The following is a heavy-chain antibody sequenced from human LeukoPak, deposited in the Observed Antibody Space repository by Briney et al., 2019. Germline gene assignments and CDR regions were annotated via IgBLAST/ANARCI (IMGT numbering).Heavy chain of an antibody. CDR3: AKDILRGVLIVPAASFDY. CDR1: GFTFDDYA. CDR2: ISWNSGSI. V-gene: IGHV3-9*01. J-gene: IGHJ4*02. D-gene: IGHD2-2*01. Sequence: PGRSLRLSCAASGFTFDDYAMHWVRQAPGKGLEWFSGISWNSGSIGYADSVKGRFTISRDNAKNSLYLQMNSLRAEDTALYYCAKDILRGVLIVPAASFDYWGQGTLVTVTS.